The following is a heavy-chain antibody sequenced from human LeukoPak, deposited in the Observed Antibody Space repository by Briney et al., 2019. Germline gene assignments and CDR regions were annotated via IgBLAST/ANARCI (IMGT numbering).Heavy chain of an antibody. Sequence: GGSLRLSCAASGFTFSSYWMSWVRQAPGKGLEWVANIKQDGSEKYYVDSVKGRFTISRDNAKNPLYLQMNRLRAEDTAVYYCVRDSDGYNWNDGFDYWGQGTLVTVSS. J-gene: IGHJ4*02. CDR3: VRDSDGYNWNDGFDY. CDR2: IKQDGSEK. CDR1: GFTFSSYW. D-gene: IGHD1-1*01. V-gene: IGHV3-7*01.